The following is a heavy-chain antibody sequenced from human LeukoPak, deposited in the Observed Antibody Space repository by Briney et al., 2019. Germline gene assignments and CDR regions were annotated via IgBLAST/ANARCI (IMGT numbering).Heavy chain of an antibody. CDR3: AKDYGCTPYYFES. J-gene: IGHJ4*02. CDR1: GFTFSIYA. Sequence: GGSLTLSCAASGFTFSIYAMAWVRQAPGKGRQWVSTLSGSGGGTYYADSVKGRFTISRDNSKNTLYLEMNSLGADDTAVYYCAKDYGCTPYYFESWGQGTLVTVSS. D-gene: IGHD3-16*01. CDR2: LSGSGGGT. V-gene: IGHV3-23*01.